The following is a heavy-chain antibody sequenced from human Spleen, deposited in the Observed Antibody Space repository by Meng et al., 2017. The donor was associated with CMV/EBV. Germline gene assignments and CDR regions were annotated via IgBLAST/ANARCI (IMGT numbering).Heavy chain of an antibody. Sequence: ASGSTFTDYYLHWMRQAPGQGLEWMGWIYVKSGDTEYAQKFQGRVTMTRDTSISTVYMELSRLRSDDTAVYYCARVIVTGRADFRHWGQGTLVTVSS. V-gene: IGHV1-2*02. CDR2: IYVKSGDT. CDR1: GSTFTDYY. J-gene: IGHJ1*01. CDR3: ARVIVTGRADFRH. D-gene: IGHD1-1*01.